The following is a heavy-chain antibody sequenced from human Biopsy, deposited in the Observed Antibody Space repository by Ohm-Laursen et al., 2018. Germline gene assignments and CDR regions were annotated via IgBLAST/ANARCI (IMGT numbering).Heavy chain of an antibody. CDR1: GGTFSASG. J-gene: IGHJ5*02. CDR3: ATVRGLVWFGELIA. V-gene: IGHV1-69*06. D-gene: IGHD3-10*01. CDR2: IIPIFQTT. Sequence: SVRVSCKVIGGTFSASGISWVRLAPGHGLEFVGGIIPIFQTTHYAQSFQGRVTIVAGKSTSTAYMELSSLRSDDTAIYYCATVRGLVWFGELIAWGQGTLVTVSS.